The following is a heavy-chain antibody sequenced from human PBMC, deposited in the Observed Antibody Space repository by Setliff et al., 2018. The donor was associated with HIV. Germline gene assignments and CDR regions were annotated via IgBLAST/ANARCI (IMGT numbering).Heavy chain of an antibody. J-gene: IGHJ6*03. V-gene: IGHV1-69*13. Sequence: ASVKVSCKASGSTFTSYAINWVRQAPGQGLEWMGGIIPIFSTSNYAQRFQGRVTITADEYTSTAYMELRDLRPEETAVYFCASPRSAGTYQGAFYYFLHVWGKGTTVTVSS. CDR1: GSTFTSYA. CDR2: IIPIFSTS. CDR3: ASPRSAGTYQGAFYYFLHV. D-gene: IGHD1-26*01.